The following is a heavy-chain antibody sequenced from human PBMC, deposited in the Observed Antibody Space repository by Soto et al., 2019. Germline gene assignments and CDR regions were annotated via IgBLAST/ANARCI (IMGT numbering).Heavy chain of an antibody. CDR1: GFNFSFYA. V-gene: IGHV3-30-3*01. Sequence: SLRLSCASSGFNFSFYAMHWVRQTPGKGLEWVAVISFDGNNIYYADSVRGRFTNSRDSSSSMLYLQMNNLKPEDSAIYYCARDFAYFDSWGQGTLVTVSS. D-gene: IGHD3-3*01. J-gene: IGHJ4*02. CDR3: ARDFAYFDS. CDR2: ISFDGNNI.